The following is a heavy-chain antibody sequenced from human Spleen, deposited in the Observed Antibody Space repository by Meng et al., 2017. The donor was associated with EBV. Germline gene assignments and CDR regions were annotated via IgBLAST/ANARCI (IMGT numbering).Heavy chain of an antibody. CDR1: GGSISRTSYY. CDR3: ARHDSVPFDS. V-gene: IGHV4-39*01. CDR2: IYYSGST. Sequence: QLQLQESGQGLLKPSETLSLTCTVSGGSISRTSYYWGWIRQPPGKGLEWIGSIYYSGSTFYNPSLKSRVNISVDTSKYQFFLKLSSVTAADTAVYYCARHDSVPFDSWGQGTLVTVSS. D-gene: IGHD1-1*01. J-gene: IGHJ4*02.